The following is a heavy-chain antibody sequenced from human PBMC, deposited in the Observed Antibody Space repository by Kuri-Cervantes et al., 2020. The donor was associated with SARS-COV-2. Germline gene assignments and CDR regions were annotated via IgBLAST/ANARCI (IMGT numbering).Heavy chain of an antibody. D-gene: IGHD6-19*01. CDR2: IIPLLNIT. J-gene: IGHJ3*01. CDR1: GGTFSSSA. Sequence: SVKVSCKASGGTFSSSAISWVRQAPGQGLECMGGIIPLLNITNYSQKFQGRVTISADKSTGTVYMELTSLRSEDTAVYYCAREEDTSGWVRGAFDVWGQGTMVTVSS. CDR3: AREEDTSGWVRGAFDV. V-gene: IGHV1-69*10.